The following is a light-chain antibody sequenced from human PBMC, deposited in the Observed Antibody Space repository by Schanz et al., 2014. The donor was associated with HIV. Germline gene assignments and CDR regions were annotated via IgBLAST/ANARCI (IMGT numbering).Light chain of an antibody. Sequence: QSVLTQPPSVSGAPGQRVTISCTGGSSIIGAGFNVHWYQHAPGTAPKLLIYDNTYRPSGVPDRFSGSKSGTSASLTVSGLQPDDEADYYCSSYAGSKHWLFGGGTKLTVL. CDR3: SSYAGSKHWL. J-gene: IGLJ2*01. V-gene: IGLV1-40*01. CDR1: SSIIGAGFN. CDR2: DNT.